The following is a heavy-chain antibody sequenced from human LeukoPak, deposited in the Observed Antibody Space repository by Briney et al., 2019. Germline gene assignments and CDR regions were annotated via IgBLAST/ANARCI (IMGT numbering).Heavy chain of an antibody. CDR2: ISWNSGSI. V-gene: IGHV3-9*01. Sequence: GRSLRLSCAASGFTFDDYAMHWVRQAPGRGLEWVSGISWNSGSIGYADSVKGRFTISRDNAKNSLYLQMNSLRAEDTALYYCAKALSGYDYLDYWGQGTLVTVSS. CDR3: AKALSGYDYLDY. J-gene: IGHJ4*02. D-gene: IGHD5-12*01. CDR1: GFTFDDYA.